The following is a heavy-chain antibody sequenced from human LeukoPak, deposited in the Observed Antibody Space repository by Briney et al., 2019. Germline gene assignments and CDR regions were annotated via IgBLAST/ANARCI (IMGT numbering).Heavy chain of an antibody. CDR1: GYTLTELS. CDR3: AGDGGDRFDP. D-gene: IGHD2-21*01. J-gene: IGHJ5*02. CDR2: FDPEDGET. V-gene: IGHV1-24*01. Sequence: ASVKVSCKVSGYTLTELSMHWVRQAPGKGLEWMGGFDPEDGETIYAQKFQGRVTMTEDTSTDTAYMELSSVTAADTAVYYCAGDGGDRFDPWGQGTLVTVSS.